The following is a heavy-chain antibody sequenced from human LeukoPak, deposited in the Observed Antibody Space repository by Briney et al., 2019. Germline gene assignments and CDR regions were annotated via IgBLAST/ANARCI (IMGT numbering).Heavy chain of an antibody. Sequence: GSLRLSCAASGFTFSSYATSWVRQAPGKGLEWIGHIYKIGTTNYNPSLKSRLTISADTSKNQFSLQLRSVTAADTAVYYCVIGVGWQPDYWGQGALVTVSS. D-gene: IGHD2-15*01. J-gene: IGHJ4*02. CDR2: IYKIGTT. V-gene: IGHV4-59*01. CDR3: VIGVGWQPDY. CDR1: GFTFSSYA.